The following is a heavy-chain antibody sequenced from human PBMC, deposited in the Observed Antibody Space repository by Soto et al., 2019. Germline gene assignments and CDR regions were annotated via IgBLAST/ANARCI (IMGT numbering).Heavy chain of an antibody. J-gene: IGHJ4*02. CDR2: IYYSGTS. V-gene: IGHV4-39*01. CDR3: ARNERLRPYYFDY. D-gene: IGHD4-17*01. Sequence: SETLSLTCTVSGGSISTSAYYWGWIRQPPGKGLEWIGTIYYSGTSYHNPSLKSRVTISVDTSKNQFSLKLSSVTAADTAVYYCARNERLRPYYFDYWGQGTLVTVSS. CDR1: GGSISTSAYY.